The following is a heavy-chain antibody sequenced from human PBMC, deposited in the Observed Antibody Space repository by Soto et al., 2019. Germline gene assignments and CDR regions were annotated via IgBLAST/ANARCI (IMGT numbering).Heavy chain of an antibody. D-gene: IGHD2-15*01. V-gene: IGHV3-73*01. J-gene: IGHJ3*02. Sequence: GGSLRLSCAASGFTFSGSAMHWVRQASGKGLEWVGRIRSKANSYATAYAASVKGRFTISRDDSKNTAYLQMNSLKTEDTAVYYCTRLLVAGTALYAFDIRGPGIMGT. CDR3: TRLLVAGTALYAFDI. CDR1: GFTFSGSA. CDR2: IRSKANSYAT.